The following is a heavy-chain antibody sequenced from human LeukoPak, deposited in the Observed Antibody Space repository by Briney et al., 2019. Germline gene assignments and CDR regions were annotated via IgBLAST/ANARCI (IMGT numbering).Heavy chain of an antibody. J-gene: IGHJ4*02. Sequence: GGSLRLSCAASGFTFSSYTMSWVRQAPGKGLEWVSTITTSDGNTYYADSVKGRFTVSRDNSKNTLFLQMSSLRAEDTAVYYCVKGGDWGQGTLVTVSS. CDR2: ITTSDGNT. V-gene: IGHV3-23*01. D-gene: IGHD3-16*01. CDR1: GFTFSSYT. CDR3: VKGGD.